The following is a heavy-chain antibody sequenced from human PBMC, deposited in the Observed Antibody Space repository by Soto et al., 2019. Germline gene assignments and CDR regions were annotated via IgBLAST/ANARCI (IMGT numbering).Heavy chain of an antibody. CDR2: ITSSGSYT. J-gene: IGHJ6*02. V-gene: IGHV3-11*05. CDR3: ARVLVVPAHMGWMYYSGMDV. D-gene: IGHD2-2*01. Sequence: QVQLVESGGGLVKPGGSLRLSCAASRFTFRDSYMSWIRQAPGKGLEWVSDITSSGSYTNIADSVKGRFTISRDNAKNSLYLQMNSLRAEDTAVYYCARVLVVPAHMGWMYYSGMDVWGQGTTVTVSS. CDR1: RFTFRDSY.